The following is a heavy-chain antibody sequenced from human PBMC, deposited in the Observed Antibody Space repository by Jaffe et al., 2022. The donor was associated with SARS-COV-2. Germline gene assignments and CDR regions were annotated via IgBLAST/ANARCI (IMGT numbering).Heavy chain of an antibody. CDR1: GFTFSSYW. CDR3: AREGRSVIYYYGMDV. V-gene: IGHV3-74*01. CDR2: INSDGSST. D-gene: IGHD2-21*01. Sequence: EVQLVESGGGLVQPGGSLRLSCAASGFTFSSYWMHWVRQAPGKGLVWVSRINSDGSSTSYADSVKGRFTISRDNAKNTLYLQMNSLRAEDTAVYYCAREGRSVIYYYGMDVWGQGTTVTVSS. J-gene: IGHJ6*02.